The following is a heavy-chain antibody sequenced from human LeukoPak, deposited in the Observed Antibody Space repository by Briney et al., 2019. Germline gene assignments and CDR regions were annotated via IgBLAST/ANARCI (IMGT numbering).Heavy chain of an antibody. CDR3: TRHVHYDSSGVDY. CDR2: IRSKANSYAT. Sequence: GGSLRLSCAASGFTFSGSAMHWVRQASGKGLEWVGRIRSKANSYATAYAASVKGRFTISRDDSKNTAYLQMNSLKTEDTAVYYCTRHVHYDSSGVDYWGQGTLVTVSS. CDR1: GFTFSGSA. D-gene: IGHD3-22*01. J-gene: IGHJ4*02. V-gene: IGHV3-73*01.